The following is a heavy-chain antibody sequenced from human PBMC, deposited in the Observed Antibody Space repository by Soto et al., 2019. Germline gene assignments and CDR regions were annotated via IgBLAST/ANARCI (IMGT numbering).Heavy chain of an antibody. D-gene: IGHD3-9*01. Sequence: QVQLVESGGDLVKPGGSLRLSCAASGFTFSDFYMSWVRQTPGRGLEWISYISNTGRTIYYADSVKGLFTISRDNAQDSLFLQMNSLSDEDTGLYYCARDGAVYDLLPGLPGAFWGQGTLVTVSS. CDR3: ARDGAVYDLLPGLPGAF. CDR2: ISNTGRTI. V-gene: IGHV3-11*01. CDR1: GFTFSDFY. J-gene: IGHJ1*01.